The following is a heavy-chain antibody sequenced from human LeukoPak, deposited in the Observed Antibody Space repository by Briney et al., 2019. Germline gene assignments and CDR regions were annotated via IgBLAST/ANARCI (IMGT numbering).Heavy chain of an antibody. V-gene: IGHV5-51*01. J-gene: IGHJ4*02. Sequence: AGESLKISCQGSGYSFTSYWIAWVRQMPGKGPEWMGVIYPHDSDARYNPSFQGQVTISADKSINTAYLQLSSLRASDTAMFYCARHRTMYDSKSSFDYWGQGTLVTVSS. CDR2: IYPHDSDA. CDR3: ARHRTMYDSKSSFDY. D-gene: IGHD3-22*01. CDR1: GYSFTSYW.